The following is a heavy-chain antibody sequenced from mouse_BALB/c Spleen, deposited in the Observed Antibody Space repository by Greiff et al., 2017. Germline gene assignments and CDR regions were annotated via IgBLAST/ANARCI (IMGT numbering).Heavy chain of an antibody. CDR1: GYSITSDYA. V-gene: IGHV3-2*02. D-gene: IGHD2-3*01. CDR3: ARRDGYYDYAMDY. J-gene: IGHJ4*01. Sequence: EVKLQESGPGLVKPSQSLSLTCTVTGYSITSDYAWNWIRQFPGNKLEWMGYISYSGSTSYNPSLKSRISITRDTSKNQFFLQLNSVTTEDTATYYCARRDGYYDYAMDYWGQGTSVTVSS. CDR2: ISYSGST.